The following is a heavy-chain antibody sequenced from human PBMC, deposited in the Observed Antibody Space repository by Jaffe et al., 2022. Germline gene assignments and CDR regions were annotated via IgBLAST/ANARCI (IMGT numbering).Heavy chain of an antibody. V-gene: IGHV1-69-2*01. CDR2: VDPEHGDT. CDR1: GYTFTDYY. J-gene: IGHJ4*02. D-gene: IGHD1-26*01. Sequence: EVQLVQSAAEVKKAGATVKISCKVSGYTFTDYYIYWVQQAPGKGLEWMGLVDPEHGDTKYAEKFQGRVTMTADTSTDTVYMELSSLRSEDTAVYYCARDRGGNYFGYWGQGTLVTVSS. CDR3: ARDRGGNYFGY.